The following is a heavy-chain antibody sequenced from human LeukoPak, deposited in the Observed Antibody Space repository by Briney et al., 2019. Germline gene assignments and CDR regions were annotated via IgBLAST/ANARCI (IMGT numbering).Heavy chain of an antibody. CDR1: GYTFTNYA. Sequence: ASVKVSCKASGYTFTNYAMNWVRQAPGQGLEWMGWINTDTGNPTYAQGFTGRFVFSLDTSVSTAYLQIGSLKAEDTGVYYCARAVRFLQKDYWGQGTLLTVSS. CDR2: INTDTGNP. J-gene: IGHJ4*02. D-gene: IGHD5-24*01. V-gene: IGHV7-4-1*01. CDR3: ARAVRFLQKDY.